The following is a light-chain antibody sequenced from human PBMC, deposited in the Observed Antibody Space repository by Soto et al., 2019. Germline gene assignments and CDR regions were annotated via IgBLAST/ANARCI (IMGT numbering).Light chain of an antibody. J-gene: IGKJ5*01. CDR1: HDISAY. CDR3: QQLNTLPFT. CDR2: EAS. V-gene: IGKV1-9*01. Sequence: IQLTQSPSHVATSVCNTINSTSRASHDISAYLAWYQQKPGKAPKLMIYEASTLQSGVPSRFSGSGSGTEFTLTISGLLPEDFATYHCQQLNTLPFTFGQGTRLEIK.